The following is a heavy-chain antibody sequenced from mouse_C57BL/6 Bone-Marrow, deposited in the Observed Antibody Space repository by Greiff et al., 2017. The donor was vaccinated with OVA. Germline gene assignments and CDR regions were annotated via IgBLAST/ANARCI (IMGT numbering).Heavy chain of an antibody. CDR2: IWSDGST. J-gene: IGHJ4*01. CDR1: GFSLTSYG. Sequence: VQLQQSGPGLVAPSQSLSITCTVSGFSLTSYGVHWVRQPPGKGLEWLVVIWSDGSTTYNSALKSRLSISKDNSKSQVFLKMNSLQTDDTAMYYCARQRDYGSSCYAMDYWGQGTSVTVSS. V-gene: IGHV2-6-1*01. CDR3: ARQRDYGSSCYAMDY. D-gene: IGHD1-1*01.